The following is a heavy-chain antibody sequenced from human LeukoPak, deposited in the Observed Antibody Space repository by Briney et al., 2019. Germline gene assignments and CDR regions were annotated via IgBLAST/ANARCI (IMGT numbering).Heavy chain of an antibody. D-gene: IGHD3-10*01. J-gene: IGHJ5*02. CDR2: ISSSSSYI. CDR3: ARDLVRGVNVRWFDP. CDR1: GFTFSSYS. V-gene: IGHV3-21*01. Sequence: GGSLRLSCAASGFTFSSYSMNWVRQAPGKGLEWVSSISSSSSYIYYADSVKGRFTISRDNAKNSLYLQMNSLRAEDTAVYYCARDLVRGVNVRWFDPWGQGTLVTVSS.